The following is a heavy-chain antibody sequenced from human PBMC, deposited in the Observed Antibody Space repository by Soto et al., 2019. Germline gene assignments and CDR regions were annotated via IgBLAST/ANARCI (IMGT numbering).Heavy chain of an antibody. CDR3: ARDSLTGNWFDP. J-gene: IGHJ5*02. CDR1: GGSISSGGYY. Sequence: LSLTCTVSGGSISSGGYYWSWIRQLPGKGLEWIGYIYHSGGTLYNPSLKSRVTISVDKSRNQFSLTLTSVTAADTAVYYCARDSLTGNWFDPWGQGTLVTVSS. D-gene: IGHD2-8*02. CDR2: IYHSGGT. V-gene: IGHV4-30-2*06.